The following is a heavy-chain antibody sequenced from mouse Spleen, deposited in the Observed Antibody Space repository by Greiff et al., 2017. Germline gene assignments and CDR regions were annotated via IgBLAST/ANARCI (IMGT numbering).Heavy chain of an antibody. D-gene: IGHD2-4*01. V-gene: IGHV5-6*01. CDR3: ARQNYDYDADY. CDR2: ISSGGSYT. Sequence: EVKLMESGGDLVKPGGSLKLSCAASGFTFSSYGMSWVRQTPDKRLEWVATISSGGSYTYYPDSVKGRFTISRDNAKNTLYLQMSSLKSEDTAMYYCARQNYDYDADYWGQGTTLTVSS. CDR1: GFTFSSYG. J-gene: IGHJ2*01.